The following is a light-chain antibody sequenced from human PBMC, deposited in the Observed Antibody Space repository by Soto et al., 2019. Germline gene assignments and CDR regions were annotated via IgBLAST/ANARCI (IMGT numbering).Light chain of an antibody. CDR2: GVN. J-gene: IGLJ3*02. Sequence: QSVLTQPASVSGSPGQSITISCTGTRSDVGGYKYVSWYQHHPRKAPKLVMYGVNDRPSGVSNRFSGGKSGNTASLTISGLQVEDEGDYYCSSYTSISTLVFGGGTKVTVL. CDR1: RSDVGGYKY. V-gene: IGLV2-14*01. CDR3: SSYTSISTLV.